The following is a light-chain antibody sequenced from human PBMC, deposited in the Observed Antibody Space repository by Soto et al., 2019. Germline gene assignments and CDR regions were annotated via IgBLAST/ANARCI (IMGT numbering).Light chain of an antibody. CDR2: GAS. CDR1: QNVRSNF. V-gene: IGKV3-20*01. J-gene: IGKJ4*01. CDR3: QRYGSSPLT. Sequence: IVLTQSPGTLSLSPGEGATLSCRASQNVRSNFLAWYQQRPGQAPRLLIYGASTRATGIPERFSGSGSGTDFTLTISRLEPEDFAVYYCQRYGSSPLTFGGGTKVEIK.